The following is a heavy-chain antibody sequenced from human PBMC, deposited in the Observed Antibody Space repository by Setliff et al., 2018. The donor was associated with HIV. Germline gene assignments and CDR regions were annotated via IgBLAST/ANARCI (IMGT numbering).Heavy chain of an antibody. J-gene: IGHJ6*03. Sequence: ASVKVSCKVSGYTLSELSMHWVRQAPGEGLEWMGGFDPEDGETIYAEKFQGRVTMTEDTATETAYMELRSLRSDDTAVYYCARVGEGSGTYYYYYYYMDVWGKGTTVTVSS. V-gene: IGHV1-24*01. CDR3: ARVGEGSGTYYYYYYYMDV. CDR2: FDPEDGET. D-gene: IGHD3-10*01. CDR1: GYTLSELS.